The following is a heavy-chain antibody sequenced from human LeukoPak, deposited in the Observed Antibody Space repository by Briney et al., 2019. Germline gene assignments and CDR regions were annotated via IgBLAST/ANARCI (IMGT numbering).Heavy chain of an antibody. D-gene: IGHD3-3*01. J-gene: IGHJ6*03. V-gene: IGHV3-21*01. CDR1: GFTFSSYS. Sequence: GGSLRLSCAASGFTFSSYSMNWVRQAPGKGLEWVSSISSSSSYIYYADSVKGRFTISRDNAKSSLYLQMNSLRAEDTAVYYCARSSISEWLPYYYYYMDVWGKGTTVTVSS. CDR2: ISSSSSYI. CDR3: ARSSISEWLPYYYYYMDV.